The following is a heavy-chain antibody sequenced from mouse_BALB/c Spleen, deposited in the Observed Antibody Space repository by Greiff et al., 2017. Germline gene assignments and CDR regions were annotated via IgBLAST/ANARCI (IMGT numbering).Heavy chain of an antibody. J-gene: IGHJ1*01. CDR1: GFTFSDYY. CDR3: ARGRDYYGSRHGYWYFDV. CDR2: ISDGGSYT. V-gene: IGHV5-4*02. D-gene: IGHD1-1*01. Sequence: EVQLVESGGGLVKPGGSLKLSCAASGFTFSDYYMYWVRQTPEKRLEWVATISDGGSYTYYPDSVKGRFTISRDNAKNNLYLQMSSLKSEDTAMYYCARGRDYYGSRHGYWYFDVWGAGTTVTVSS.